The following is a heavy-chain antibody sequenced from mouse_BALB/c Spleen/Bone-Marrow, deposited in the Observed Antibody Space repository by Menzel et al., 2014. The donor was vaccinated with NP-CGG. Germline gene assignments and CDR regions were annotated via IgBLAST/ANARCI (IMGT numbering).Heavy chain of an antibody. CDR2: ISGYYGDA. CDR3: ARSGKVRNAMDY. Sequence: VQLQQSGAELVRPGVSAKISCKGSGYTFTDYAIHWVKQSHAKSLEWIGLISGYYGDAIYNQKFKGKATMTVDKSSRTAYMDLARLTSEDSAIYYCARSGKVRNAMDYWGQGTSVTVSS. CDR1: GYTFTDYA. D-gene: IGHD2-14*01. J-gene: IGHJ4*01. V-gene: IGHV1-67*01.